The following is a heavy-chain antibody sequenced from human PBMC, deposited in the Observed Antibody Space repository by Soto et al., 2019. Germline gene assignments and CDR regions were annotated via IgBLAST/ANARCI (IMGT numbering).Heavy chain of an antibody. Sequence: SETLSLTCRVYGGSMNSYYWAWIRQPPGKGLEWIGYASNTGSTNYNPSLKSRVTISVDTSKNQFSLRLSSVTAADTAVYYCARARVYLFSMVRRRLDWSDPPGQAPLVT. V-gene: IGHV4-59*01. CDR3: ARARVYLFSMVRRRLDWSDP. J-gene: IGHJ5*02. CDR2: ASNTGST. CDR1: GGSMNSYY. D-gene: IGHD3-10*01.